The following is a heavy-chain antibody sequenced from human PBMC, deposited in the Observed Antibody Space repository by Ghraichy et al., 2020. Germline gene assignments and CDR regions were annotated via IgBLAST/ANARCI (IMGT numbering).Heavy chain of an antibody. CDR1: GFTFSSYS. J-gene: IGHJ4*02. CDR3: ARDGHIVVVTAVYYFDY. CDR2: ISSSSSTI. V-gene: IGHV3-48*04. Sequence: GGSLRLSCAASGFTFSSYSMNWVRPAPGKGLEWVSYISSSSSTIYYADSVKGRFTISSDNAKNSLYLQMNSLRAEDTAVYYCARDGHIVVVTAVYYFDYWGQGTLVTVSS. D-gene: IGHD2-21*02.